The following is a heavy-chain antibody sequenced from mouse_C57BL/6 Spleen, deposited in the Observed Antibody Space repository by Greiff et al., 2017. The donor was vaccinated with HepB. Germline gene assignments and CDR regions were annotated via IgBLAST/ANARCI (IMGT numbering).Heavy chain of an antibody. Sequence: QVQLQQPGAELVRPGSSVKLSCKASGYTFTSYWMHWVKQRPIQGLEWIGNIDPSDSETHYNQKFKDKATLTVDKSSSTAYMQLSSLTSEDSAVYYDAIEGWGCGAFDYWGQGTTLTVSS. D-gene: IGHD2-3*01. CDR2: IDPSDSET. CDR1: GYTFTSYW. V-gene: IGHV1-52*01. J-gene: IGHJ2*01. CDR3: AIEGWGCGAFDY.